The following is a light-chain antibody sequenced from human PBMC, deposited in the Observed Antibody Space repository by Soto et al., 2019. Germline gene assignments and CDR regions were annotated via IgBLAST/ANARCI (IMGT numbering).Light chain of an antibody. CDR2: AAS. CDR3: QQSYSTLRT. V-gene: IGKV1-39*01. Sequence: DIQMTQSPSSLSASVGDSVTITCRASQSIRYYLNWYQQKPGKAPKVLIYAASSLQSGVPSRFSGSGSGTDFTLTISSLQPEDFATYYCQQSYSTLRTFGQGTKLEL. J-gene: IGKJ1*01. CDR1: QSIRYY.